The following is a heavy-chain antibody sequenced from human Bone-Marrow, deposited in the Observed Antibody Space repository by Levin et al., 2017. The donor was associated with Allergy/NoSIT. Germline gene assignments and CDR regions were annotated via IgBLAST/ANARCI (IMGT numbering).Heavy chain of an antibody. CDR2: ISGSGRST. V-gene: IGHV3-23*01. D-gene: IGHD1-1*01. CDR1: GFNFSRYA. J-gene: IGHJ5*01. Sequence: LSLTCVASGFNFSRYAMIWVRQAPGQGLDWVSSISGSGRSTYYADSVKGRFTISRDNSKNTLYLQMNSLRDEETAVYYCSKGGGSRAYTYLDSWAQGSHVTVSS. CDR3: SKGGGSRAYTYLDS.